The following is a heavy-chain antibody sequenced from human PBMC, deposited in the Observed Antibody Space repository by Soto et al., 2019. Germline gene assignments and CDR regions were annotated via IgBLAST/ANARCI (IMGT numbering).Heavy chain of an antibody. CDR2: ISSSSSTI. Sequence: EVQLVESGGGLVQPGGSLRLSCAASGFTFSSYSMNWVRQAPGKGLVWVSYISSSSSTIYYADSVKGRFTISRDNAKNSLYLQMNSLRAEDTAVYYCARSNGVVVVAATPNWFDPWGQGTLVTVSS. J-gene: IGHJ5*02. CDR1: GFTFSSYS. D-gene: IGHD2-15*01. V-gene: IGHV3-48*01. CDR3: ARSNGVVVVAATPNWFDP.